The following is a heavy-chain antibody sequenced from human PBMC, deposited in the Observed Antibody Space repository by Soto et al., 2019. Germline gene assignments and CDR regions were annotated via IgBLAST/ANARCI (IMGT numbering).Heavy chain of an antibody. CDR2: INRGNGDT. D-gene: IGHD3-9*01. Sequence: QVQLVQSGAEVKKPGASVKVSCKTSGYTFTTYTMHWVRQAPGQRLEWMGWINRGNGDTKYSLKFEGRVSISRDTSASTSYMELSRLRSEDTPVSYCARSQSAPDPGQYLNYYYHMDIWGKGTMVTVSS. J-gene: IGHJ6*03. V-gene: IGHV1-3*01. CDR3: ARSQSAPDPGQYLNYYYHMDI. CDR1: GYTFTTYT.